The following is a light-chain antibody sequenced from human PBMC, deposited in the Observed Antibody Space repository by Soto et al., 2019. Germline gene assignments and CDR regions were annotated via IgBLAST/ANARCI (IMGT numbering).Light chain of an antibody. CDR2: DAS. V-gene: IGKV3-15*01. J-gene: IGKJ1*01. Sequence: ILMTQSPATLSVSPGERATLSCRASQSVSNNLAWYQQKPGQAPRLLIYDASTRATGIPARFSGSGSGTEFTLTISGLQSADFAVYYCKQYNNWPPWTFGQGTKVEIK. CDR3: KQYNNWPPWT. CDR1: QSVSNN.